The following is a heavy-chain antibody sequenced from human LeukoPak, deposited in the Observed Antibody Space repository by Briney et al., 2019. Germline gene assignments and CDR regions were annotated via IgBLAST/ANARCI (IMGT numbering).Heavy chain of an antibody. Sequence: PGESLRLSCAASGFTVSSNYMSWVRQAPGKGLEWVSAITDRGGSTYYADSVKGRFTISRDNSKNILYLQMNSLRVEDTAVYYCAKDSVTIPTGWFDPWGQGTLVTVSS. CDR3: AKDSVTIPTGWFDP. V-gene: IGHV3-23*01. CDR1: GFTVSSNY. D-gene: IGHD2-21*01. J-gene: IGHJ5*02. CDR2: ITDRGGST.